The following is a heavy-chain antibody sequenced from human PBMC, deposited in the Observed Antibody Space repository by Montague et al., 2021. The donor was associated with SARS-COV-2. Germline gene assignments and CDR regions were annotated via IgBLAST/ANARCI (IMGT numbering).Heavy chain of an antibody. D-gene: IGHD2-21*01. V-gene: IGHV4-59*01. CDR2: IYYSGST. J-gene: IGHJ3*02. CDR1: GGSISSYY. CDR3: ARTPGQIAGDAFDI. Sequence: SETLSLTCTVSGGSISSYYWSWIRQPPGKGLEWIGYIYYSGSTNYNPSLKSRVTISVDTSKNQFSLKLSSVIAADTAVYYCARTPGQIAGDAFDIWGQGTMVTVSS.